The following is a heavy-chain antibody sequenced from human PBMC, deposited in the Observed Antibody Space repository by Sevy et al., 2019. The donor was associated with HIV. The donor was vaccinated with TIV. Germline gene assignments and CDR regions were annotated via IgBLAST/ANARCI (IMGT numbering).Heavy chain of an antibody. D-gene: IGHD6-6*01. CDR3: ARDLIAARRRVYYYGMDV. J-gene: IGHJ6*02. Sequence: GGSLRLSCAASGFTFSSYAMQWVRQAPGKGLEWVAVISYDGSNKYYADSVKGRFTISRDNSKNTLYLQMNSLRAEDTAVYYCARDLIAARRRVYYYGMDVWGQGTTVTVSS. CDR1: GFTFSSYA. CDR2: ISYDGSNK. V-gene: IGHV3-30*04.